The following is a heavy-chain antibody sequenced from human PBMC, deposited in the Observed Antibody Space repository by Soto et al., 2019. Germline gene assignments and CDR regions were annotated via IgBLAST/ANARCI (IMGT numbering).Heavy chain of an antibody. CDR3: ARGHGSYNWFDP. CDR1: GGSFSGYY. J-gene: IGHJ5*02. CDR2: INHSGST. V-gene: IGHV4-34*01. Sequence: QVQLQQWGAGLLKPSETLSLTCAVYGGSFSGYYWSWIRQPPGKGLERIGEINHSGSTNYNPSLKSRVTISVDTSKNQFSLKLSSVTAADTAVYYCARGHGSYNWFDPWGQGTLVTVSS. D-gene: IGHD3-16*02.